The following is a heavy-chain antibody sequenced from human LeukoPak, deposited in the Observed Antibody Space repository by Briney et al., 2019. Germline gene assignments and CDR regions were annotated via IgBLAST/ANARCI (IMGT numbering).Heavy chain of an antibody. Sequence: GGSLRLSCAASGFTFSSYGMHWVRHAPGKGLEWVAVISYDGSNKYYADSVKGRFTISRDNSKNTLYLQMNSLRAEDTAVYYCAKISKYSSSFYWGQGTLVTVSS. J-gene: IGHJ4*02. V-gene: IGHV3-30*18. CDR2: ISYDGSNK. CDR1: GFTFSSYG. CDR3: AKISKYSSSFY. D-gene: IGHD6-13*01.